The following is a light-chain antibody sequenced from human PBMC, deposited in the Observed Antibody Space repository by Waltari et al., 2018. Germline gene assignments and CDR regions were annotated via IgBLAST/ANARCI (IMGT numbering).Light chain of an antibody. CDR3: QQYYSVPLT. J-gene: IGKJ1*01. CDR1: QTISYSSNNKNY. CDR2: WAS. V-gene: IGKV4-1*01. Sequence: DIVMTQSPDSLAVSLGERATIHCKSSQTISYSSNNKNYLAWYQKKPGQPPRLLISWASSRESGVPARFSGSGSGTDFTLTISSLQVEDVAIYYCQQYYSVPLTFGQGTKVGIK.